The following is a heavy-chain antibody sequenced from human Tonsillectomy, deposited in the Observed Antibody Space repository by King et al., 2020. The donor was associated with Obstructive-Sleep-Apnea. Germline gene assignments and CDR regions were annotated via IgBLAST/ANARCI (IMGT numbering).Heavy chain of an antibody. Sequence: VQLQESGPGLVKPSETLSLTCTVSGGSITTNYWSWIRQPPGKGLEWIGFIHYSGNTNYNPSLKSRVTISLDTSKNQFSLKLNSVTAADTAVYYCAGDPGSEVDAFDIWGQGTMVTVSS. D-gene: IGHD2-15*01. CDR1: GGSITTNY. J-gene: IGHJ3*02. CDR3: AGDPGSEVDAFDI. CDR2: IHYSGNT. V-gene: IGHV4-59*01.